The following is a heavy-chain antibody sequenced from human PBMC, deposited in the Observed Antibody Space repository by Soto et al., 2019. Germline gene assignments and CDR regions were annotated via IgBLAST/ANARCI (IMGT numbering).Heavy chain of an antibody. CDR1: GGSISSSSYY. D-gene: IGHD3-10*01. CDR3: ARHPGYHGSGSYQDY. Sequence: SETLSLTCTVSGGSISSSSYYWGWIRQPPGKGLEWIGYIYYSGSTNYNPSLKSRVTISVDTSKNQFSLKLSSVTAADTAVYYCARHPGYHGSGSYQDYWGQGTLVTVSS. J-gene: IGHJ4*02. CDR2: IYYSGST. V-gene: IGHV4-61*05.